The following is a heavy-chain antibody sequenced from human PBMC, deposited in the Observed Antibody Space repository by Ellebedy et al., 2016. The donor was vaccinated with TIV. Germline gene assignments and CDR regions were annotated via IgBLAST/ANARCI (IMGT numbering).Heavy chain of an antibody. J-gene: IGHJ4*02. V-gene: IGHV3-64D*06. CDR3: VRGSY. Sequence: GESLKISXSASGFTFSDSTMHWVRQAPGKGLEFVSIISGNGGSTYYADSVKGRFTISRDNSKNTVFLQMSGLRVEDTAVYYCVRGSYWGQGTLVTVSP. CDR2: ISGNGGST. CDR1: GFTFSDST.